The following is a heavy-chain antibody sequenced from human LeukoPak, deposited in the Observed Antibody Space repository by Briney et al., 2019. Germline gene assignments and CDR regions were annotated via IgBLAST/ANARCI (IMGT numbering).Heavy chain of an antibody. D-gene: IGHD2-2*01. CDR2: IIPIFGTA. CDR3: ASLLGYCSSTSCSEHY. CDR1: GGTFSSYA. Sequence: SVKVSCKASGGTFSSYAISWVRQAPGQGLEWMGGIIPIFGTANYAQKFQGRVTITADESTSTACMELSSLRSEDTAVYYCASLLGYCSSTSCSEHYWGQGTLVTVSS. J-gene: IGHJ4*02. V-gene: IGHV1-69*01.